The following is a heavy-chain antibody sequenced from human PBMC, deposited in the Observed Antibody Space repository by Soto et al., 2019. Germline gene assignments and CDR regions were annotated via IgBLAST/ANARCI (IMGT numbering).Heavy chain of an antibody. J-gene: IGHJ6*02. CDR3: ASSSLYGMDV. V-gene: IGHV4-30-4*01. Sequence: SEPLSLTCSVSGGSISSGYYYWSWIRQPPGKVLEWIWNIHYSRNTYYNSSLKRRLIIXXXXSXNXFXLKXXSVTPAHTAVYYCASSSLYGMDVWGQGTTVTV. CDR1: GGSISSGYYY. CDR2: IHYSRNT.